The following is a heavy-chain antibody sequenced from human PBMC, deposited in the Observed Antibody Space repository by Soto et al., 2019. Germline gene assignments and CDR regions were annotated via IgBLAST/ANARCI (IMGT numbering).Heavy chain of an antibody. Sequence: QVQVVESGGGVVEPGRSLRLSCAASGFIFSSYGMHWVRQAPGKGLEWVSYISYDGNKKYYAESVKGRFTLSRDKFKNTLTLQMSSLRAEDTAVYYCVRAPPRTNARSFHFDFLGQGTLVIVS. D-gene: IGHD2-8*01. CDR2: ISYDGNKK. CDR1: GFIFSSYG. CDR3: VRAPPRTNARSFHFDF. V-gene: IGHV3-30*03. J-gene: IGHJ4*02.